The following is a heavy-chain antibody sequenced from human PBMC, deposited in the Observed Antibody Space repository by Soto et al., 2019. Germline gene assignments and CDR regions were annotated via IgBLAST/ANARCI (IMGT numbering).Heavy chain of an antibody. CDR3: ATERWEDAFDI. CDR2: MNPNSGNT. D-gene: IGHD1-26*01. Sequence: ASVKVSCKASGGTFSSYDITWVRQATGQGLEWMGWMNPNSGNTGYAQKFQGRLTMTRNTSIGTAYMQLSSLRSEDTAVYYCATERWEDAFDIWGQGTMVTVSS. V-gene: IGHV1-8*01. J-gene: IGHJ3*02. CDR1: GGTFSSYD.